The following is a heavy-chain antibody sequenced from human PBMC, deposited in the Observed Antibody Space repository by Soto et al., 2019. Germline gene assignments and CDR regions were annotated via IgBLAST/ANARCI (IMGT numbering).Heavy chain of an antibody. V-gene: IGHV3-23*01. CDR3: AKKQPSWATRAAFDY. CDR2: ISGGSGDST. Sequence: PXESLSLSCAASGFTFSNYAMNWVRQAPGKGLEWVSGISGGSGDSTSYADSVKGRFTISRDNSKNTLHLQMNSLRTEDTAVYYCAKKQPSWATRAAFDYWGQGTLVTAPQ. D-gene: IGHD3-16*01. J-gene: IGHJ4*02. CDR1: GFTFSNYA.